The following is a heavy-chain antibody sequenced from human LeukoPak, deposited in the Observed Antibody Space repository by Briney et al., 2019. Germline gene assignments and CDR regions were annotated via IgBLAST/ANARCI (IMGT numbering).Heavy chain of an antibody. CDR3: AKPRGKVYSSGWLLDY. J-gene: IGHJ4*02. CDR2: ISYDGSNK. CDR1: GFTFSSYG. D-gene: IGHD6-19*01. V-gene: IGHV3-30*18. Sequence: PGGSLRLSCAASGFTFSSYGMHWVRRAPGKGLEWVAVISYDGSNKYYADSVKGRFTISRDNSKNTLYLQMNSLRAEDTAVYYCAKPRGKVYSSGWLLDYWGQGTLVTVSS.